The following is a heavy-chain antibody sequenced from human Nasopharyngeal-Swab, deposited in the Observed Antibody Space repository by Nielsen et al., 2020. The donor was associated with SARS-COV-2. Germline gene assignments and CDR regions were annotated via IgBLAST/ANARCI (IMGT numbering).Heavy chain of an antibody. D-gene: IGHD2-2*01. CDR1: GFTFSTYW. J-gene: IGHJ3*02. CDR2: INSEGSST. V-gene: IGHV3-74*01. CDR3: ARDLDCSSSDCYPDAFDI. Sequence: GESLKISCAASGFTFSTYWMHWVRQAPGKGLVWVSRINSEGSSTTYADSVKGRFTISRDNAKNTLSLQMNSLRVEDTAVYYCARDLDCSSSDCYPDAFDIWGQGTAVTVSS.